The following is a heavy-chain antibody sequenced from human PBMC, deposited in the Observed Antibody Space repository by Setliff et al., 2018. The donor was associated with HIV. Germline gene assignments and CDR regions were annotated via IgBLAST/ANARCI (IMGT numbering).Heavy chain of an antibody. J-gene: IGHJ4*02. CDR3: TTNVGFCSSTRCYSDY. V-gene: IGHV3-15*01. Sequence: KLGGSLRLSCAASGFTLSDYYMIWVRQDPGKGLEWVGSIKSKTDGWTTDYVTPVKGRFTISRDDSKNTLYLQMNSLKTEDTAVYYCTTNVGFCSSTRCYSDYWGQGTLVTVSS. D-gene: IGHD2-2*01. CDR2: IKSKTDGWTT. CDR1: GFTLSDYY.